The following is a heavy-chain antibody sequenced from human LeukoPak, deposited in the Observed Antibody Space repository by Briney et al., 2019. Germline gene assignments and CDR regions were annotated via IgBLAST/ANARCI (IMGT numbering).Heavy chain of an antibody. D-gene: IGHD2-15*01. CDR2: IKQDGGET. Sequence: GGSLRLSCAASGFTFSDYWMNWVRQAPGKGLEWVANIKQDGGETYYVDSVKGRFTISRDNTKKSLYLQMNNLRDEDTAVYYCASTQRGDYFDYWGQGTLVTVSS. J-gene: IGHJ4*02. CDR3: ASTQRGDYFDY. CDR1: GFTFSDYW. V-gene: IGHV3-7*01.